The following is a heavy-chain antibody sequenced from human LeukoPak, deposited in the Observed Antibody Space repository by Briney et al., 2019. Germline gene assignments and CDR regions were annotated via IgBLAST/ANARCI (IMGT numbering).Heavy chain of an antibody. J-gene: IGHJ4*02. D-gene: IGHD6-13*01. CDR2: INPNSGGS. Sequence: ASVKVSCKASGYTFTDHYIHWVRQAPGERLEWMGWINPNSGGSNYAQKFQGRVTMTRDTSISTAYMELSRLRSDDTAVYYCARDDSSSWSREDYWGQGTLVTVSS. CDR1: GYTFTDHY. CDR3: ARDDSSSWSREDY. V-gene: IGHV1-2*02.